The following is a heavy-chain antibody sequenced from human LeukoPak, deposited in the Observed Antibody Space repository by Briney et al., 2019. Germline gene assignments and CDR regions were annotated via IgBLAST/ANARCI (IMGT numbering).Heavy chain of an antibody. CDR1: GFTFSTYY. CDR3: ARVGLDRRGYSGYEAFDY. J-gene: IGHJ4*02. CDR2: ISTSSSDI. D-gene: IGHD5-12*01. Sequence: GGSLRLSCAASGFTFSTYYMSWVRQAPGKGLEWVSSISTSSSDIYYADSVKGRFTISRDNAKNSQCLQMNRLRVEDTAVYYCARVGLDRRGYSGYEAFDYWGQGTLVTVSS. V-gene: IGHV3-21*01.